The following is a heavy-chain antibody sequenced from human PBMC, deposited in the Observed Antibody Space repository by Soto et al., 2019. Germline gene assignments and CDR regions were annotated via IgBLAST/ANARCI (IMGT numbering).Heavy chain of an antibody. D-gene: IGHD6-6*01. CDR3: ARESSSSSRGGYYYGMDV. CDR2: IIPIFGTA. J-gene: IGHJ6*02. CDR1: GGTFSSYA. V-gene: IGHV1-69*13. Sequence: SVKFSCKSSGGTFSSYAISWVRQAPGQGLDWMGGIIPIFGTANYAQKFQGRFTITADESTSTAYMELSSLRSEDTAVYYCARESSSSSRGGYYYGMDVWGQGTTVTVSS.